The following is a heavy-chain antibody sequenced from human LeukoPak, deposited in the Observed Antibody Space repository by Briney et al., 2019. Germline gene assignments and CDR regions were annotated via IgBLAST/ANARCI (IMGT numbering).Heavy chain of an antibody. CDR3: AKTVYYYDSSAYFDAFDI. CDR2: MYYNRDT. D-gene: IGHD3-22*01. V-gene: IGHV4-38-2*01. CDR1: GYSINNGYY. Sequence: SETLSLTCVVSGYSINNGYYWGWIRQTPGKGLEWIGSMYYNRDTYYNPSLSSRVIMSIDTSKNVFSLKLNSVTAADTAVYYCAKTVYYYDSSAYFDAFDIWGQGKMVAVSS. J-gene: IGHJ3*02.